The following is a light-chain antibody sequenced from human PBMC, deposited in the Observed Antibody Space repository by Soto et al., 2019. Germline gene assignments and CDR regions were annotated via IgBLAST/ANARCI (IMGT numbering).Light chain of an antibody. V-gene: IGLV1-51*01. CDR2: DDD. Sequence: QSVLSEPPSESAAPGRRVTISYSGSSSNIGGNSVFWYHKLPGTAPKLLSYDDDKRASGIPDRFPGSKSCTSATLGITGFQTGDEDDYYCGSWDSGLSAYVFGTGTKLTVL. J-gene: IGLJ1*01. CDR3: GSWDSGLSAYV. CDR1: SSNIGGNS.